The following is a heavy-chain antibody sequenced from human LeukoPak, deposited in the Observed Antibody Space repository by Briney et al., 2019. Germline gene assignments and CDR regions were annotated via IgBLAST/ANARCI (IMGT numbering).Heavy chain of an antibody. D-gene: IGHD3-16*01. CDR3: AKVTGGDMITYGGLDY. J-gene: IGHJ4*02. CDR2: ISGNGDIT. Sequence: GGSLRLSCAASGFTFSSYAMSWVRQAPGKGLEWVSAISGNGDITYYTDSVKGRFTISRDNSKNTLYLQMNSLRAEDTAVYYCAKVTGGDMITYGGLDYWGQGTLVPVSS. V-gene: IGHV3-23*01. CDR1: GFTFSSYA.